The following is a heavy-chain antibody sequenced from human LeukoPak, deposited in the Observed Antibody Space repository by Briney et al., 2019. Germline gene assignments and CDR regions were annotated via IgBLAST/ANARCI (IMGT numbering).Heavy chain of an antibody. J-gene: IGHJ4*02. CDR1: GGSISTYY. V-gene: IGHV4-59*12. Sequence: SETLSLTCSVSGGSISTYYWTWIRQPPGKGLEWIGYIYYSGSTNYNPSLKSRVTMSVDTSKNQFSLKLSSVTAADTAVYYCARDGYSYGYGFNWGQGTLVTVSS. CDR3: ARDGYSYGYGFN. CDR2: IYYSGST. D-gene: IGHD5-18*01.